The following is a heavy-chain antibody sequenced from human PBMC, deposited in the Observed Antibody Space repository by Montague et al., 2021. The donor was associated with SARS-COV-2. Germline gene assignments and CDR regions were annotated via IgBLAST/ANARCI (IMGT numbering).Heavy chain of an antibody. CDR2: IYWDDDK. J-gene: IGHJ3*02. CDR1: GFSLSTSGVG. Sequence: PALVKPTQTLTLTCTFSGFSLSTSGVGVGWIRQPPGKALEWLALIYWDDDKRYSPSLKSRLTITKDTSKNQVVLTMTNMDPVDTATHYCAHWDEYYCSGSYYNPVGAFDILGQGTMVTVSS. D-gene: IGHD3-10*01. CDR3: AHWDEYYCSGSYYNPVGAFDI. V-gene: IGHV2-5*02.